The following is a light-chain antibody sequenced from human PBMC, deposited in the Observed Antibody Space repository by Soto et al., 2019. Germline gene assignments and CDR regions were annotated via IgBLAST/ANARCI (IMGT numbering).Light chain of an antibody. CDR3: RQANSFPRT. CDR2: SAS. J-gene: IGKJ4*01. Sequence: DIQMTQSPSSVSASVGDRVTITCRASQGFSTWLAWYRRKPGRAPELLIYSASSLHSGVPSRFSGSGSATDFTLTISSLQREDLATYYCRQANSFPRTFRGGTEVEIK. V-gene: IGKV1-12*01. CDR1: QGFSTW.